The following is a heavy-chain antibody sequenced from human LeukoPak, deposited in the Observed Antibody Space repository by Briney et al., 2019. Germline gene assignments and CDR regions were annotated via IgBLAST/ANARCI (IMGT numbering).Heavy chain of an antibody. CDR1: GGSFSGYY. D-gene: IGHD3-10*01. V-gene: IGHV4-34*01. CDR3: AREEITVVRGVHFDY. J-gene: IGHJ4*02. Sequence: SETLSLTCAVYGGSFSGYYWSWIRQPPGKGLEWIGEINHSGSTNYNPSLKSRVTISVDTSKNQFSLKLSSVTAADTAVYYCAREEITVVRGVHFDYWGQGTLVTVSS. CDR2: INHSGST.